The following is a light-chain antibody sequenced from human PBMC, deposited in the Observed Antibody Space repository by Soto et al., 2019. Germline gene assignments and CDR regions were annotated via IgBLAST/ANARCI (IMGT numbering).Light chain of an antibody. CDR1: QDISNY. CDR3: QKYISAPLT. CDR2: GVS. V-gene: IGKV1-27*01. Sequence: DIQMTQSPSSLSASVGDRVTITCRASQDISNYLAWYHQKPGKAPKLLIYGVSTLQLGVPSRFSGSGFGTHFTLTISSLQPKDVGTFYCQKYISAPLTFGGGTKVDIK. J-gene: IGKJ4*01.